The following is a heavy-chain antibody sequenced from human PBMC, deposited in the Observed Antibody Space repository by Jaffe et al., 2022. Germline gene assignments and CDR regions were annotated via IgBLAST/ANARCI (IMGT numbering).Heavy chain of an antibody. CDR2: IYHSGRT. V-gene: IGHV4-38-2*01. CDR3: ARDFKMAWELRAGAFDI. CDR1: GYSISSGYY. Sequence: QVQLQESGPGLVKPSETLSLTCAVSGYSISSGYYWGWIRQPPGKGLEWIGNIYHSGRTYYNPSLKSRVTISVDTSKNQFSLKLSSVTAADTAVYYCARDFKMAWELRAGAFDIWGQGTMVTVSS. D-gene: IGHD1-26*01. J-gene: IGHJ3*02.